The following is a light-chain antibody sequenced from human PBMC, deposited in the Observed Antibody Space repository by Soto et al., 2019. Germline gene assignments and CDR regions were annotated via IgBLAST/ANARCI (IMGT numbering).Light chain of an antibody. Sequence: EIVLTQSPGTLSLSPGERATLSCRASQSISSNYLAWYQQKAGQAPRLLIYGASSRATGIPDRVSASGSGTDFTLTISRLEPEDCAVYYCQQFGSSQWTFGQGTKVEIK. CDR1: QSISSNY. J-gene: IGKJ1*01. V-gene: IGKV3-20*01. CDR2: GAS. CDR3: QQFGSSQWT.